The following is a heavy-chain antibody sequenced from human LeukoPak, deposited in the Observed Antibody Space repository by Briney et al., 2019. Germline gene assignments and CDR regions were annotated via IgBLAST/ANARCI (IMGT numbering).Heavy chain of an antibody. CDR2: ISNSGSTI. CDR1: GFTFSDYS. V-gene: IGHV3-11*04. Sequence: PGGSLRLSCAASGFTFSDYSMSWIRQAPGKGLEWVSYISNSGSTIYYADSVKGRFTISRDNSKNTLYLQMNSLRAEDTAVYYCAKDHKYRIAAAGRGWYFDYWGQGTLVTVSS. D-gene: IGHD6-13*01. CDR3: AKDHKYRIAAAGRGWYFDY. J-gene: IGHJ4*02.